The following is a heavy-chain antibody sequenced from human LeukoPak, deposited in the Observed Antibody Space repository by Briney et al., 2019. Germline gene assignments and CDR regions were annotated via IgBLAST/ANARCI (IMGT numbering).Heavy chain of an antibody. CDR1: GYRFSNTW. J-gene: IGHJ6*02. CDR2: IYPGDSDT. V-gene: IGHV5-51*01. Sequence: GESLKISCKGSGYRFSNTWIAWVRQMPGKGLEWMGIIYPGDSDTRYSPSFQGQVTISADKSISTAYLQWSSLKASDTAVYYCARHGVTMVRGVPYYHYGMDVWGQGTTVTVSS. CDR3: ARHGVTMVRGVPYYHYGMDV. D-gene: IGHD3-10*01.